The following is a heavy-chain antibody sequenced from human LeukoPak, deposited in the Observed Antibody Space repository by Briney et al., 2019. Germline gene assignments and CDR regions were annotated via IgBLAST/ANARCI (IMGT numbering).Heavy chain of an antibody. V-gene: IGHV1-46*01. CDR1: GCTFTSYY. D-gene: IGHD2/OR15-2a*01. CDR3: AREVPENFNFDY. CDR2: IKPSGGST. J-gene: IGHJ4*02. Sequence: ASVQFSFKASGCTFTSYYTHWVRRAPGQGREWMGIIKPSGGSTLYSQKFQGRVTVTSDMSTSTVYVELSSLRSEDTAVYYCAREVPENFNFDYWGQGTLVTVSS.